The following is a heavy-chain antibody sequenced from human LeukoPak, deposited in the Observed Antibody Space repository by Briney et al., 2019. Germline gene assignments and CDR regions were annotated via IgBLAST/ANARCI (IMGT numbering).Heavy chain of an antibody. J-gene: IGHJ4*02. Sequence: GASVKVSCKASGYTFTDYYMHWVRQAPGQGLEWMGWISAYNGNTNYAQKLQGRVTMTTDTSTSTAYMELRSLRSDDTAVYYCARDPVYGSGSYYPPLDYWGQGTLVTVSS. D-gene: IGHD3-10*01. V-gene: IGHV1-18*04. CDR3: ARDPVYGSGSYYPPLDY. CDR2: ISAYNGNT. CDR1: GYTFTDYY.